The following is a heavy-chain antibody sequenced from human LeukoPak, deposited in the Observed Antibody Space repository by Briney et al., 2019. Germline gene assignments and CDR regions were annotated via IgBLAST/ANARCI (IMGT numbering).Heavy chain of an antibody. CDR2: IYHSGST. CDR1: GGSISSGGYY. CDR3: ARLLRDNIMYSSDYFDY. J-gene: IGHJ4*02. D-gene: IGHD6-25*01. Sequence: SETLSLTCTVSGGSISSGGYYWSWIRQPPGKGLEWIGYIYHSGSTYYNPSLKSRVTISVDTSKNQFSLKLSSVTAADTAVYYCARLLRDNIMYSSDYFDYWGQGTLVTVSS. V-gene: IGHV4-30-2*01.